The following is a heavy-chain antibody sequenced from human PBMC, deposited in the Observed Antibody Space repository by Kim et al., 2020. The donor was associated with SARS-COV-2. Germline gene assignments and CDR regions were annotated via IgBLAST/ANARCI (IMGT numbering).Heavy chain of an antibody. J-gene: IGHJ3*02. D-gene: IGHD3-22*01. Sequence: GGSLRLSCAASGFTVSSNYMSWVRQAPGKGLEWVSVIYSGGSTYYADSVKGRFTISRDNSKNTLYLQMNSLRAEDTAVYYCARDRKKVSRGNYDSSERTRSNAFDIWGQGTMVTVSS. V-gene: IGHV3-53*01. CDR3: ARDRKKVSRGNYDSSERTRSNAFDI. CDR1: GFTVSSNY. CDR2: IYSGGST.